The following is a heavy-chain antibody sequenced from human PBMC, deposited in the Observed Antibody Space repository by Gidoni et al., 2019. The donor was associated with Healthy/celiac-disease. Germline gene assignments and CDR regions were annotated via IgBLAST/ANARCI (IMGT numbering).Heavy chain of an antibody. D-gene: IGHD6-13*01. J-gene: IGHJ5*02. Sequence: QLQLQESGPGLVKPPETLPLTCTVPGGSISSSSYYWGWIRQPPGKGLEWIGSIYYSGSTYYNPSLKSRVTISVDTSKNQFSLKLSSVTAADTAVYYCARLSSTNWFDPWGQGTLVTVSS. CDR1: GGSISSSSYY. CDR3: ARLSSTNWFDP. CDR2: IYYSGST. V-gene: IGHV4-39*01.